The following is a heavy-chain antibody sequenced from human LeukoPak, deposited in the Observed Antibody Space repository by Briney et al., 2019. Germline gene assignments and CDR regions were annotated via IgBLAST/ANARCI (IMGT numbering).Heavy chain of an antibody. CDR2: ISSSGTYI. J-gene: IGHJ4*02. CDR1: GFTFSTYS. D-gene: IGHD1-7*01. V-gene: IGHV3-21*01. CDR3: AVNNWNFDV. Sequence: PGGSLRLSCAASGFTFSTYSVNWVRQAPGKGLEWVSSISSSGTYIYYADSVKGRFTISRDNAKNSLYLQMNSLRAEDTAVYYCAVNNWNFDVWGQGTLATVSS.